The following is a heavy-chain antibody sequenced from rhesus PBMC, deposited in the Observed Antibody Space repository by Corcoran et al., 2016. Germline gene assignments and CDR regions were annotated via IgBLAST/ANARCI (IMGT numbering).Heavy chain of an antibody. V-gene: IGHV3-116*02. D-gene: IGHD2-2*01. J-gene: IGHJ4*01. Sequence: EVRLVESGGGLVQPGGSLRLSCAASGFTFSDYYMTWFRQAPGKGPEGEGFIRNKANGGTTEYAASVKGRFTISRDDSKSIASLQMNSLKTEDTAVYYCARGYCTSTTCYSGPRDYWGQGVLVTVSS. CDR1: GFTFSDYY. CDR3: ARGYCTSTTCYSGPRDY. CDR2: IRNKANGGTT.